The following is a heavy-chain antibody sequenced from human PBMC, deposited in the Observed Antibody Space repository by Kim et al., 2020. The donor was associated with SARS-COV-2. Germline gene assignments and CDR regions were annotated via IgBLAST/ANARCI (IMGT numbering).Heavy chain of an antibody. V-gene: IGHV3-15*01. J-gene: IGHJ4*02. D-gene: IGHD3-10*01. Sequence: PVKGRFTISRDDSKNTLYLQMNSLKPEDTAVYYCTTLKPHMVRGVIYPDYWGQGTLVTVSS. CDR3: TTLKPHMVRGVIYPDY.